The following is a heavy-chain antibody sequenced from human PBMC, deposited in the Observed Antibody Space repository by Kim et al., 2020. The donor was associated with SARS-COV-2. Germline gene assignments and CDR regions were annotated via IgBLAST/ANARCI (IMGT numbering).Heavy chain of an antibody. D-gene: IGHD5-12*01. CDR1: GFTFSSYS. Sequence: EGSLRLSCAASGFTFSSYSMNWVRQAPGKGLEWVSSISSSSSYIYYADSVKGRFTISRDNAKNSLYLQMNSLRAEDTAVYYCARGDVDIVAHTIDYWGQGTLVTVSS. V-gene: IGHV3-21*01. CDR2: ISSSSSYI. J-gene: IGHJ4*02. CDR3: ARGDVDIVAHTIDY.